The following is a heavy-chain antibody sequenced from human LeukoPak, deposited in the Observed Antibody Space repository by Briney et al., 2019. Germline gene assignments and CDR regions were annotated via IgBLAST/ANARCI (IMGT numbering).Heavy chain of an antibody. Sequence: PSETLSFTCSVSGGSISSYCWSWIRQPPGKGLEGIGYIYDSRSANYNPSLKSRLTISVDTSKNQFSLKLSSVTAADTAVYYCARGAFSGYGDFGFDYWGQGTLVTASS. V-gene: IGHV4-59*01. CDR1: GGSISSYC. D-gene: IGHD4-17*01. CDR2: IYDSRSA. CDR3: ARGAFSGYGDFGFDY. J-gene: IGHJ4*02.